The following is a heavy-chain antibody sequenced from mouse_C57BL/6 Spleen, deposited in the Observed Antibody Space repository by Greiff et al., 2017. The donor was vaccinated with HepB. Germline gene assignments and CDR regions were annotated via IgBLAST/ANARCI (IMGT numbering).Heavy chain of an antibody. Sequence: VQLQQSGAELARPGASVKLSCKASGYTFTSYGISWVKQRTGQGLEWIGEIYPRSGNTYYNEKFKGKAKLTADKSSSTAYMGLRSLTSEDSAFYFCASYDAYPWFAYWGQGTLVTVSA. D-gene: IGHD2-3*01. CDR2: IYPRSGNT. V-gene: IGHV1-81*01. CDR3: ASYDAYPWFAY. CDR1: GYTFTSYG. J-gene: IGHJ3*01.